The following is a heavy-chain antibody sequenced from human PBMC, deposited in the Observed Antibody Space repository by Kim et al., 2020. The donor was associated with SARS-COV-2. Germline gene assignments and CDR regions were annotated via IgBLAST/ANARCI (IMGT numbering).Heavy chain of an antibody. Sequence: GGSLRLSCGASGFTVNNFAMSWVRQAPGKGLEWVSTDPGGGGRTFSADSVKGRFTISRDNSKNTVFLQMNSVRAEDTAVYYCAKAQPRSSDGYVFEDWGQATLVTVAS. V-gene: IGHV3-23*01. CDR3: AKAQPRSSDGYVFED. J-gene: IGHJ4*02. CDR1: GFTVNNFA. CDR2: DPGGGGRT. D-gene: IGHD6-19*01.